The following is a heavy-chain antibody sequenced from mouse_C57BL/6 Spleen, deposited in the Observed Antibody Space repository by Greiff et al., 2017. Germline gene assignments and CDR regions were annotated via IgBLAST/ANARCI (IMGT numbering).Heavy chain of an antibody. CDR1: GFSLTSYA. Sequence: VKLVESGPGLVAPSQSLSITCTVSGFSLTSYAISWVRQPPGKGLEWLGVIWTGGGPNYNSALKSRLSISKDNSKSQVFLKMNRLQTDDTDRYYCAINDGYSAMDYWGQGTSLTVSS. V-gene: IGHV2-9-1*01. CDR2: IWTGGGP. CDR3: AINDGYSAMDY. J-gene: IGHJ4*01. D-gene: IGHD2-3*01.